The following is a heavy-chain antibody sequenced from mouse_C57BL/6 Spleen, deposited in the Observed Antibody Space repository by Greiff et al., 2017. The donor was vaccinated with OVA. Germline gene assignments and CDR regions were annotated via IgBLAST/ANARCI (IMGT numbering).Heavy chain of an antibody. Sequence: EVQRVESGPGLVKPSQSLSLTCSVTGYSITSGYYWNWIRQFPGNKLEWMGYISYDGSNNYNPSLKNRISITRDTSKNQFFLKLNSVTTEDTATYYCARGRPSLAYWGQGTTLTVSS. CDR3: ARGRPSLAY. V-gene: IGHV3-6*01. CDR2: ISYDGSN. CDR1: GYSITSGYY. J-gene: IGHJ2*01.